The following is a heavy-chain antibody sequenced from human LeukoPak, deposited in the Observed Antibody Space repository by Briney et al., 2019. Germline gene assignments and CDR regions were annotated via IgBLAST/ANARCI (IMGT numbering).Heavy chain of an antibody. J-gene: IGHJ4*02. CDR1: GFTFSSYG. Sequence: GGSLRLSCAASGFTFSSYGMHWVRQAPGKGLEWVAFIRYDGSNKYYADSVKGRFTISRHNSKNTLYLQMNSLRAEDTAVYYCARGPSGYHNTGGQGTLVTVSS. V-gene: IGHV3-30*02. CDR2: IRYDGSNK. CDR3: ARGPSGYHNT. D-gene: IGHD5-12*01.